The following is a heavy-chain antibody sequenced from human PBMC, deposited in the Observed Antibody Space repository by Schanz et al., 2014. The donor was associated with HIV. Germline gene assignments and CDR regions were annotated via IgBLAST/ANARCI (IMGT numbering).Heavy chain of an antibody. CDR1: GGTFINYA. CDR2: IIPLFGTS. V-gene: IGHV1-69*01. J-gene: IGHJ5*02. CDR3: ARHIPGGLFSPLNL. D-gene: IGHD3-16*01. Sequence: QVQLVQSGAEVKKTGSSVKVFCRASGGTFINYAFSWVRQAPGQGLEWMGGIIPLFGTSNYAQKFQGRATITADESTSTAYMELSSLRSEDTAIYYCARHIPGGLFSPLNLWGQGTLVTVSS.